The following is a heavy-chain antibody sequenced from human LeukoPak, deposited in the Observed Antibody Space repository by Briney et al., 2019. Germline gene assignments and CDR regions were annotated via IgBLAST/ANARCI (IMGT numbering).Heavy chain of an antibody. Sequence: ASVKVSCKASGYTFTSYAMNWVRQAPGQGLEWMGWINTNTGNATYAQGFTGRFVFSGDTSVSAASLQLRRLKAEDTAVYSCARGGSSWTLYYYYYYLDVWGKGTTVTVS. V-gene: IGHV7-4-1*02. J-gene: IGHJ6*03. CDR3: ARGGSSWTLYYYYYYLDV. D-gene: IGHD6-13*01. CDR1: GYTFTSYA. CDR2: INTNTGNA.